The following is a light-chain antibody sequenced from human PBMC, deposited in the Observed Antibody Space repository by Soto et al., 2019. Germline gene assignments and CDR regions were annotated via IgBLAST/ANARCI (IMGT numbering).Light chain of an antibody. V-gene: IGKV1-5*01. CDR2: DAS. Sequence: DIQMTHSPSTLSASVGDRVTITCRSSQSISSWLAWYQQKPGKAPKLLIYDASSLESGVPSRFSGSGSGTEFTLTISSLQPDDFATYYCQQYNSYSAWTFGQGTKVEIK. J-gene: IGKJ1*01. CDR1: QSISSW. CDR3: QQYNSYSAWT.